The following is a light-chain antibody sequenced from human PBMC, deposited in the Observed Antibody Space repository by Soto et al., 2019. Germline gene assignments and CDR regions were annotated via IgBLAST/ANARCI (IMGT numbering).Light chain of an antibody. V-gene: IGLV6-57*04. CDR3: QSYDSSSRV. J-gene: IGLJ3*02. CDR2: EDN. CDR1: SGSIASNY. Sequence: NLMLTQPHSVSESPGKTVTISCTRSSGSIASNYVQWFQQRPGSAPTTVIYEDNQRPSGVPDRFSGSIDSSSNSASLTISGLKTEDEADYYCQSYDSSSRVFGGGTKLTVL.